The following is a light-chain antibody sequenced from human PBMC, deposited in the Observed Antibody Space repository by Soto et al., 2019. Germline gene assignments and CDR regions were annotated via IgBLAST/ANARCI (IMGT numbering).Light chain of an antibody. CDR3: QQYSIYPVT. CDR1: QSISDW. CDR2: RAS. V-gene: IGKV1-5*03. J-gene: IGKJ4*01. Sequence: DIQMTQSPSTLSTSVGDRVTITCRASQSISDWLAWYQQKAGKAPKLLIYRASSLPSGVPSRFSGCGSGTEFTLTISSLQPDDFATYYCQQYSIYPVTFGGGTKVEIK.